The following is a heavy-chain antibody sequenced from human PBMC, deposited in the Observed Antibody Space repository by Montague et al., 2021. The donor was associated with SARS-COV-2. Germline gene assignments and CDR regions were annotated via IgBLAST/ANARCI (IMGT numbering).Heavy chain of an antibody. J-gene: IGHJ4*02. D-gene: IGHD3-3*01. CDR1: GGSIRSYY. CDR2: IYYSGST. V-gene: IGHV4-59*01. CDR3: ARQVPDFWSGIDY. Sequence: SETLSLTCTVSGGSIRSYYWSWIRQPPGKGLEWIGYIYYSGSTNYNPSLKSRVTISVDTSKNQFSLKPSSVTAADTAVYYCARQVPDFWSGIDYWGQGTLVTVSS.